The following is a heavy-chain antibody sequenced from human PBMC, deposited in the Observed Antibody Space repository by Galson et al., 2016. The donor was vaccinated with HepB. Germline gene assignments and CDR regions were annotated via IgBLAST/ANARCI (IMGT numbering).Heavy chain of an antibody. CDR3: ARVGGSVGARYYDY. CDR1: GGSIVSGDYY. V-gene: IGHV4-39*07. Sequence: SETLSLTCTVSGGSIVSGDYYWGWIRQPPGKGLEWIANIHHSGTTYHNPSLKSRVTISVDTSKNQFSLKLRSVTAADTAVYYCARVGGSVGARYYDYWGQGILVTVSS. J-gene: IGHJ4*02. D-gene: IGHD1-26*01. CDR2: IHHSGTT.